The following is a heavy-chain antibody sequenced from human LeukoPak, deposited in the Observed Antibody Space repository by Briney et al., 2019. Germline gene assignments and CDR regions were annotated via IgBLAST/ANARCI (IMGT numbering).Heavy chain of an antibody. CDR2: ISYSGST. V-gene: IGHV4-39*07. Sequence: KPSETLSLTCTVSGGSISSSNYYWGWIRQPPGQGLEWIATISYSGSTYYNPSVKSRVTISRDMSKNQFSLSLNSVTAADTAVYYCVRVKSGSISDSWGQGTLVTVSS. CDR1: GGSISSSNYY. CDR3: VRVKSGSISDS. J-gene: IGHJ4*02. D-gene: IGHD1-26*01.